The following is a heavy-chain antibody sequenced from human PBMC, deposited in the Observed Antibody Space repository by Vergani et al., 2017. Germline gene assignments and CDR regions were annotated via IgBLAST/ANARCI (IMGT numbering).Heavy chain of an antibody. CDR3: ARGLWDCTHIRCSPPSY. CDR2: ISGSSSYV. J-gene: IGHJ4*02. V-gene: IGHV3-21*01. CDR1: GFRFREHS. Sequence: EVQLLESGGGSVQPGESLRLSCVASGFRFREHSMNWVRQAPGKGLEWVASISGSSSYVFYRDSVEGRFTITRDNAKKSVYLQMNSLRAEDTAMYFCARGLWDCTHIRCSPPSYWGQGTQVTVSS. D-gene: IGHD2-8*01.